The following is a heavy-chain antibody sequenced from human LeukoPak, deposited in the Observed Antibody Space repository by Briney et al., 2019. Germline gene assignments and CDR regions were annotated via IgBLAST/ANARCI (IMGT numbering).Heavy chain of an antibody. CDR1: GFTFSSYG. D-gene: IGHD6-25*01. J-gene: IGHJ4*02. CDR3: ARALDSLPAGY. V-gene: IGHV3-33*01. CDR2: IWYDGSNK. Sequence: PGGSLRLSCAASGFTFSSYGMHWVRQAPGKGLEWVAVIWYDGSNKYYADSVKGRFTISRDNSKNTLYLQMNSLRAEDTAVYYCARALDSLPAGYWGQGTLVTVSS.